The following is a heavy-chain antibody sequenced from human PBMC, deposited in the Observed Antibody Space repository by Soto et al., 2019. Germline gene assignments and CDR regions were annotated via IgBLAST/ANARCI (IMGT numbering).Heavy chain of an antibody. CDR3: SRHDYSDYYYYMDV. Sequence: SETLSLTCTVSGGSISSYYWSWIRQPPGKGLEWIGYIYYSGSTNYNPSLKSRVTISVDTSKNQFSLKLSSVTAADTAVFYCSRHDYSDYYYYMDVWGKGTTVTVSS. V-gene: IGHV4-59*08. CDR2: IYYSGST. J-gene: IGHJ6*03. D-gene: IGHD4-4*01. CDR1: GGSISSYY.